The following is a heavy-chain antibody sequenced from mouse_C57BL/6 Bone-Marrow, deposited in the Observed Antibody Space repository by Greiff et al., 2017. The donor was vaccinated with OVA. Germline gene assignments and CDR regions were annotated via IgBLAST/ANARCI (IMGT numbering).Heavy chain of an antibody. CDR2: INSDGGST. CDR3: ARLGYGNYRYFDV. CDR1: EYEFPSHD. J-gene: IGHJ1*03. V-gene: IGHV5-2*03. Sequence: EVKLVESGGGLVQPGESLKLSCESNEYEFPSHDMSWVRKTPEKRLELVAAINSDGGSTYYPDTMERRFIISRDNTKKTLNLQMSSLRSEDTALYYCARLGYGNYRYFDVWGTGTTVTVSS. D-gene: IGHD2-1*01.